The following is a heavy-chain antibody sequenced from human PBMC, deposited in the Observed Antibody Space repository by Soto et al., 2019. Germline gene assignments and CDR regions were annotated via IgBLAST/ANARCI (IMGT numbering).Heavy chain of an antibody. J-gene: IGHJ6*02. Sequence: GEYLNLSCTGSGYIGTRYWIAWVRQIPGKGLEWMGIIYPGDSDTRYSPSFQGQVTISADKSISTAYLQWSSLKASDTAMYYCARTEGIAAPVTGMDVWGQGTTVTVSS. CDR2: IYPGDSDT. V-gene: IGHV5-51*01. CDR3: ARTEGIAAPVTGMDV. D-gene: IGHD6-13*01. CDR1: GYIGTRYW.